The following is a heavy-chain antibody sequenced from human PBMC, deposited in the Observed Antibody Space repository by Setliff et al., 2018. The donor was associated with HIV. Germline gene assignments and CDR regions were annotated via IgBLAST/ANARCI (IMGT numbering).Heavy chain of an antibody. V-gene: IGHV1-24*01. CDR3: ARVPPRWFGQLLYLQAFDY. D-gene: IGHD3-10*01. Sequence: ASVKVSCKISGYTLTGVSMHWVRQAPGKGLEWMGYFDPQDGKTIYAQKFQGRVTMTEDTSTYTAYMELRSLRSDDTAVYYCARVPPRWFGQLLYLQAFDYWGQGTLVTVSS. CDR2: FDPQDGKT. J-gene: IGHJ4*02. CDR1: GYTLTGVS.